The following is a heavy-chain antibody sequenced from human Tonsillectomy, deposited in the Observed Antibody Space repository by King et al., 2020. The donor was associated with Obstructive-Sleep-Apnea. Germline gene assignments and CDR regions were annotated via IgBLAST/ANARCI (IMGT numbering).Heavy chain of an antibody. J-gene: IGHJ2*01. CDR1: GFTFRSYG. CDR3: AKFSYPYSSSSFGNWYFDL. CDR2: ISYDVSNK. Sequence: VQLVESGGGVVQPGRSLRLSCAASGFTFRSYGMHWVRQAPGKGLEWVAVISYDVSNKYYADSVKGRFTISRDNSKNTLYLQMNSLRAEDTAVYYCAKFSYPYSSSSFGNWYFDLWGRGTLVTVSS. V-gene: IGHV3-30*18. D-gene: IGHD6-13*01.